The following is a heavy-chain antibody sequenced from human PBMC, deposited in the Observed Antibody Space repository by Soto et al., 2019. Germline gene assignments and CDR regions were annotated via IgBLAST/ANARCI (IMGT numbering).Heavy chain of an antibody. V-gene: IGHV3-15*07. D-gene: IGHD6-19*01. CDR1: RFNFSAAW. Sequence: EMQLVQSGGGLVKPGGSLRLSCVASRFNFSAAWLNWIRQAPGKGLEWVGRIKPKSEGETADYTAPVRGRFTISRDDSQTTLHLQMDSLKTEDTAVYYCATVPLSSGPTWGLGVLVTVSS. CDR3: ATVPLSSGPT. J-gene: IGHJ4*02. CDR2: IKPKSEGETA.